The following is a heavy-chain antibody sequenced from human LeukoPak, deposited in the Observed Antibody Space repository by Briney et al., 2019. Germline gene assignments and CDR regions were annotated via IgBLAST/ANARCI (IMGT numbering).Heavy chain of an antibody. D-gene: IGHD1-26*01. CDR3: ANSGSYYDLDY. J-gene: IGHJ4*02. V-gene: IGHV3-23*01. Sequence: GGSLRLSCAASGFTFSSYAMSWVRQAPGKGLEWVSAISGSGGSTYYADSVEGRFTISRDNSKNTLYLQMNSLRAEDTAVYYCANSGSYYDLDYWGQGTLVTVSS. CDR1: GFTFSSYA. CDR2: ISGSGGST.